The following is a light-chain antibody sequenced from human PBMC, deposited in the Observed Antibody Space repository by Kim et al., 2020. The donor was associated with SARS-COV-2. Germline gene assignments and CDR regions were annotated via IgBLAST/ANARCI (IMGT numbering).Light chain of an antibody. V-gene: IGLV3-21*04. J-gene: IGLJ3*02. CDR2: YDS. CDR3: QVWDSSSDHLWV. CDR1: NIGSKS. Sequence: PGKTARITWWGNNIGSKSVHWYQQKPGQAPVLVIYYDSDRPSGIPERFSGSNSGNTATLTISRVEAGDEADYYCQVWDSSSDHLWVFGGGTQLTVL.